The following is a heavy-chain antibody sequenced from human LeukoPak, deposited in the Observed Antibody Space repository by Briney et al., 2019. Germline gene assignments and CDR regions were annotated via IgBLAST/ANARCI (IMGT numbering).Heavy chain of an antibody. V-gene: IGHV4-34*01. Sequence: SETLSLTCAVYGGSFSGYYWSWIRQPPGKGLEWIGEINHSGSTNYNPSLKSRVTISVDTSKNQFSLKLSSVTAADTAVYYCARDGWLQPAFDYWGQGTLVAVSS. D-gene: IGHD5-24*01. J-gene: IGHJ4*02. CDR3: ARDGWLQPAFDY. CDR1: GGSFSGYY. CDR2: INHSGST.